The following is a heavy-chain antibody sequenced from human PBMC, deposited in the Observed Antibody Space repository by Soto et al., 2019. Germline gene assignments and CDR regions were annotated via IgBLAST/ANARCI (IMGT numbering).Heavy chain of an antibody. Sequence: AETLSLTFTVSGVSMSSIGYYWGWIRQPPGKGLEGIGSIYYSGSTLYNPSLKSRVTLSIDTSRKQFSLKLSSVTAADSAVYYCARGDSGSYNIWFDXWGQGTLVPVSX. V-gene: IGHV4-39*01. CDR1: GVSMSSIGYY. D-gene: IGHD1-26*01. J-gene: IGHJ5*02. CDR3: ARGDSGSYNIWFDX. CDR2: IYYSGST.